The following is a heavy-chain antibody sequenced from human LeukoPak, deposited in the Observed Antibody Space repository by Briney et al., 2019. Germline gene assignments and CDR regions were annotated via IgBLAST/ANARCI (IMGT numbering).Heavy chain of an antibody. V-gene: IGHV4-39*01. CDR3: ARHRYYYDSSGYYYQP. Sequence: SVTLSLTCTVSGGSVSSTTYYWSWIRQPPGKGLEWIASINYSGSTYYNPSLKSRVTISVDTSENQFSLKLSSVTAADTAVYYCARHRYYYDSSGYYYQPWGQGTLVTVSS. J-gene: IGHJ5*02. D-gene: IGHD3-22*01. CDR1: GGSVSSTTYY. CDR2: INYSGST.